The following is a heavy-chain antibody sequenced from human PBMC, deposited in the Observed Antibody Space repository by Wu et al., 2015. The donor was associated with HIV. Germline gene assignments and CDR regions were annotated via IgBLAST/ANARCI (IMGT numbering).Heavy chain of an antibody. V-gene: IGHV1-46*01. CDR3: ARSTLLWFGDHASYYYYGMDV. J-gene: IGHJ6*02. D-gene: IGHD3-10*01. Sequence: QVQLVQSGAEVKKPGASVKISCKASGYTFTNYYLHWVRQTPGQGLEWMGIINPSGGSTSYAQKFQGRVTMTRDTSTSTVYMGLSNLRSEDTAVYYCARSTLLWFGDHASYYYYGMDVVGQGTTVTVSS. CDR2: INPSGGST. CDR1: GYTFTNYY.